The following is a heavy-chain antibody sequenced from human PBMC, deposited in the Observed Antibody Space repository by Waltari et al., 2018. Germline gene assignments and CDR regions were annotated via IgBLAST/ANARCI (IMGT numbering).Heavy chain of an antibody. Sequence: QVQLQQWGAGLLKPSETLSLTCAVYGGSFSGYYWSWIRQPPGKGLEWIGEINHSGSTNYNPALKSRVTISVDTSKNQFSLKLSSVTAADTAVYYCARVRIVAPIRTRFDYWGQGTLVTVSS. CDR3: ARVRIVAPIRTRFDY. V-gene: IGHV4-34*01. CDR1: GGSFSGYY. J-gene: IGHJ4*02. CDR2: INHSGST. D-gene: IGHD5-12*01.